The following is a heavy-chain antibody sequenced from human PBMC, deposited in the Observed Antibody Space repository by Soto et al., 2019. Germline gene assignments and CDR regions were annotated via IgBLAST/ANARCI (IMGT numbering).Heavy chain of an antibody. CDR2: ISYDGSNK. Sequence: QVQLVESGGGVVQPGRSLRLSCAASGFTFSSYGMHWVRQAPGKGLEWVAVISYDGSNKYYADSVKGRFTISRDNSKNTLYLQMNSLRAEDTAVYYCAKDNGIAVAGSGVDYWGQGTLVTVSS. CDR3: AKDNGIAVAGSGVDY. V-gene: IGHV3-30*18. D-gene: IGHD6-19*01. J-gene: IGHJ4*02. CDR1: GFTFSSYG.